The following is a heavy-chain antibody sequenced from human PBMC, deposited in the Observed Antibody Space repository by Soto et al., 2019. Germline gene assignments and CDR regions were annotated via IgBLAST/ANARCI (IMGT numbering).Heavy chain of an antibody. CDR1: GYTFTSYG. V-gene: IGHV1-18*01. CDR2: ISAYNGNT. Sequence: GASVKVSCKASGYTFTSYGISWVRQAPGQGLEWMGWISAYNGNTNYAQKLQGRVTMTTDTSTSTAYMELRSLRSDDTAVYYCARDLGYGSGSYYIGRFDYWGQGTLVTVSS. D-gene: IGHD3-10*01. J-gene: IGHJ4*02. CDR3: ARDLGYGSGSYYIGRFDY.